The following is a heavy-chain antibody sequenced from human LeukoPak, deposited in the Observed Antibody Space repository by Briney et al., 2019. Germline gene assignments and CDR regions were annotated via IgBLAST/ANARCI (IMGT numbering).Heavy chain of an antibody. V-gene: IGHV3-9*01. CDR1: GFTFDDYA. CDR3: AKALGFGELYYYMDV. Sequence: PGGSLRLSCAASGFTFDDYAMHWVRQAPGKGLEWVSGISWNSGSIGYADSVKGRFTISRDNAKNSLYLQMNSLRAEDTALYYCAKALGFGELYYYMDVWGKGTTVTVSS. J-gene: IGHJ6*03. CDR2: ISWNSGSI. D-gene: IGHD3-10*01.